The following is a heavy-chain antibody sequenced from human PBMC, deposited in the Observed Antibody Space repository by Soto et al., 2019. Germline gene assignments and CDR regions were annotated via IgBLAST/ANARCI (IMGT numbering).Heavy chain of an antibody. V-gene: IGHV1-24*01. Sequence: QVPLVQSGAEVKKPGASVKVSCKVSGYTLTELSMHWVRQAPGKGLEWMGAFDPEDGETIYAQKFQGRVTMTEDTSTDTAYMELSSLTSEDTAVYYCTTGQRPIRFLEWLSRYYFDYWGQGTLVTVSS. CDR3: TTGQRPIRFLEWLSRYYFDY. D-gene: IGHD3-3*01. J-gene: IGHJ4*02. CDR1: GYTLTELS. CDR2: FDPEDGET.